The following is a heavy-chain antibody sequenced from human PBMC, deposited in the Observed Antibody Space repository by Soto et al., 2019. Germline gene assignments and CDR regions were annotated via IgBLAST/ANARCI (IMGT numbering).Heavy chain of an antibody. D-gene: IGHD3-3*01. J-gene: IGHJ6*02. V-gene: IGHV1-46*01. CDR3: ARGFWSGYYRGMDV. CDR1: GYTFTSYY. CDR2: INPSGGST. Sequence: AASVKVSCKASGYTFTSYYMHWVRQAPGQGLEWMGIINPSGGSTSYAQKFQGRVTITADKSTSTAYMELSSLRSEDTAVYYCARGFWSGYYRGMDVWGQGTTVTVS.